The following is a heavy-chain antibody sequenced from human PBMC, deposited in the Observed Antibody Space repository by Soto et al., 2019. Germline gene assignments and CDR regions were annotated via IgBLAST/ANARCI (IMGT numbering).Heavy chain of an antibody. CDR1: GYTLTELS. V-gene: IGHV1-24*01. J-gene: IGHJ4*02. CDR3: ATGARLDY. CDR2: VDPEDGET. D-gene: IGHD3-16*01. Sequence: ASVKVSCKVSGYTLTELSMHWVRQAPGKGLEWMGGVDPEDGETSYAQKFHGRATITEDTSTDTAYMELSSLRYEDTAVYYCATGARLDYWGQGTLVSVSS.